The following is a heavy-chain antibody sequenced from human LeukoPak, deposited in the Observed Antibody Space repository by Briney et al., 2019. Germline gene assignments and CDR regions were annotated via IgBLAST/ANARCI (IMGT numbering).Heavy chain of an antibody. D-gene: IGHD3-22*01. Sequence: GGSLRLSCAASGFTFSTNWMSWVRQAPGKGLEWVANIKPDGSDKYYTGSAEGRFTISRDNPKNSLYLQIDSLRADDTSIYYCARDPARFGIGYYPENWGPGTQVAVSS. CDR2: IKPDGSDK. J-gene: IGHJ4*02. CDR3: ARDPARFGIGYYPEN. V-gene: IGHV3-7*01. CDR1: GFTFSTNW.